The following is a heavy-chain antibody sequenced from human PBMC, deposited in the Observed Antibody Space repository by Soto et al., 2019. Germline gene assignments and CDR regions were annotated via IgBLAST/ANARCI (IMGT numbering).Heavy chain of an antibody. CDR1: GGSISSGGYY. V-gene: IGHV4-31*03. CDR2: NYYSGIT. D-gene: IGHD6-6*01. Sequence: QVQLQESGPGLVKPSQTLSLTCTVSGGSISSGGYYWTWIRQHPGKGLEWIGYNYYSGITYYNPSLKSRVTISLDTSKNQFSLKLRSVTAADTAVYYCARGSSIAGLYYGMDVWCQGTTVTVSS. CDR3: ARGSSIAGLYYGMDV. J-gene: IGHJ6*02.